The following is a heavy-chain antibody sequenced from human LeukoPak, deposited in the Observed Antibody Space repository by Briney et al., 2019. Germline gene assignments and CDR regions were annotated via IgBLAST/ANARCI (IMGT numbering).Heavy chain of an antibody. Sequence: ASVEVSCKASGYTFTGYYMHWVRQAPGQGLEWMGWINPNSGGTNYAQEFQGRVTMTRDTSISTAYMELSRLRSDDTAVYYCARDLTTMVRGVIIKGGYFDYWGQGTLVTVSS. CDR3: ARDLTTMVRGVIIKGGYFDY. J-gene: IGHJ4*02. CDR1: GYTFTGYY. V-gene: IGHV1-2*02. CDR2: INPNSGGT. D-gene: IGHD3-10*01.